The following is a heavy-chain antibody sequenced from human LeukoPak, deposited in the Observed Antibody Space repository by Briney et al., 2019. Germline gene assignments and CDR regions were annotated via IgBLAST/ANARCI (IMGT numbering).Heavy chain of an antibody. V-gene: IGHV1-18*01. Sequence: DSPKLSCKASGFTFSSFGISWVRQAPGQGLEWMGWISPYGDSKAYGESVEGRVTMTRDTSTNTPYTELRSLTSDDTARSYRAKVDPPIAVGAPGDAFDLWGQGTMVIVSS. D-gene: IGHD6-19*01. J-gene: IGHJ3*01. CDR1: GFTFSSFG. CDR2: ISPYGDSK. CDR3: AKVDPPIAVGAPGDAFDL.